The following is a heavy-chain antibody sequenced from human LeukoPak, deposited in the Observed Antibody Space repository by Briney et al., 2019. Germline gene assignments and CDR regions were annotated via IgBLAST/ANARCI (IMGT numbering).Heavy chain of an antibody. CDR1: GGSISSANYY. Sequence: SETLSLTCTVSGGSISSANYYWKWIRQPPGTGLEWIGYISYSGSTHYNPSLKSRATISADTSKNQFSLKLTSMTAADTAVYHCARGGEGYNYVYWGQGTLVTVSS. D-gene: IGHD5-24*01. CDR3: ARGGEGYNYVY. V-gene: IGHV4-30-4*01. J-gene: IGHJ4*02. CDR2: ISYSGST.